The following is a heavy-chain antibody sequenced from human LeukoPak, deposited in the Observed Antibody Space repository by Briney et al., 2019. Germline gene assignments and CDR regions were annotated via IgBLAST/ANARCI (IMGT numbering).Heavy chain of an antibody. CDR3: ARAVVIRDYYYGMDV. CDR1: GGSISSYY. CDR2: IYYSGST. Sequence: PSETLSLTCTVSGGSISSYYWSWIRQPPGKGLEWIGYIYYSGSTNYNPSLKSRVTISVDTSKDQFSLKLSSVTAADTAVYYCARAVVIRDYYYGMDVWGQGTTVTVSS. J-gene: IGHJ6*02. D-gene: IGHD3-22*01. V-gene: IGHV4-59*01.